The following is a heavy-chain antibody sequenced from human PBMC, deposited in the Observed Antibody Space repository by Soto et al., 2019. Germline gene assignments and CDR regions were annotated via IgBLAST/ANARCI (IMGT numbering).Heavy chain of an antibody. V-gene: IGHV1-2*02. CDR1: GYTFTGYY. D-gene: IGHD3-9*01. J-gene: IGHJ6*02. CDR2: INPNSGGT. CDR3: ARAYFYWCSNYYGMDV. Sequence: QVQLVQSGAEVKKPGASVKVSCKASGYTFTGYYMHWVRQAPGQGLEWMGWINPNSGGTNYAQKFQGRVSMTRDTSISTGCREFGRLISDDTAMYYCARAYFYWCSNYYGMDVWFQGTTVTVSS.